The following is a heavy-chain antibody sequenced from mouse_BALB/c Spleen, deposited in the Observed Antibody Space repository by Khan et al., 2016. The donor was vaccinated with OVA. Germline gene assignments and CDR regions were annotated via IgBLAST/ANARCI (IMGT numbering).Heavy chain of an antibody. V-gene: IGHV1S135*01. CDR2: IDPYNGVT. J-gene: IGHJ3*01. CDR3: ARHYGEEACLAY. CDR1: GYSFTDYN. Sequence: VQLQQSGPELVKPGASVKVSCKASGYSFTDYNMYWVKQSPGKSLEWIGYIDPYNGVTTYNQKFKGKATLTVDKSSSTAFMHLNSLTSEDSVVFYCARHYGEEACLAYWGQGTLVTVSA. D-gene: IGHD1-2*01.